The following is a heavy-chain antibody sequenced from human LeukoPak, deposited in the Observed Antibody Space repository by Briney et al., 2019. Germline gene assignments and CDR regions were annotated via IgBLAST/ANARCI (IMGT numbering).Heavy chain of an antibody. V-gene: IGHV3-21*05. CDR1: GFTFSSYS. CDR2: ISSSSSYI. Sequence: GGSLRLSCAASGFTFSSYSMNWVRQAPGKGLEWVSYISSSSSYIYYADSVKGRFTISRDNAKNSLYLQMNSLRAEDTAVYYCARDRDSSAAFDYWGQGTLATVSS. D-gene: IGHD6-13*01. J-gene: IGHJ4*02. CDR3: ARDRDSSAAFDY.